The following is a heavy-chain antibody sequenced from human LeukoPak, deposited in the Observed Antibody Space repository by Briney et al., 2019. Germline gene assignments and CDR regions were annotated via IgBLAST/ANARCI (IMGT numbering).Heavy chain of an antibody. V-gene: IGHV1-18*01. CDR2: ISAYNGNT. J-gene: IGHJ4*02. D-gene: IGHD6-19*01. CDR1: GYTFTSYG. Sequence: ASVKVSCKASGYTFTSYGISWVRQAPGQGLEWMGWISAYNGNTNYAQKLQGRVTMTTDASTSTACMELRSLRSDDTAVYYCARTLCSGCLFDYWGQGTLVTVSS. CDR3: ARTLCSGCLFDY.